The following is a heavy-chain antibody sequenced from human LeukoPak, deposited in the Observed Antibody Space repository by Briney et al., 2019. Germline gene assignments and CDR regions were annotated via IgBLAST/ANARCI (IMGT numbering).Heavy chain of an antibody. Sequence: SETLSLTCAVYGGSFSGYYWSWIRQPPGKGLEWIGEIHYSGSTNYNPSLKSRVTISVDTSKNQFSLKLSSVTAADTAVYYCVRERVAAAGAPWFDPWGQGTLVTVSS. D-gene: IGHD6-13*01. V-gene: IGHV4-34*01. J-gene: IGHJ5*02. CDR2: IHYSGST. CDR1: GGSFSGYY. CDR3: VRERVAAAGAPWFDP.